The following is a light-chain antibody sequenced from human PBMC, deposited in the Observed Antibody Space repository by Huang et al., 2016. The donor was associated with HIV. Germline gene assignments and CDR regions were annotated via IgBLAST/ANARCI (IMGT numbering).Light chain of an antibody. V-gene: IGKV3-11*01. CDR1: QSVSSY. Sequence: EIVLTQSPATLSLSPGERATLSCRASQSVSSYLAWYQQKPGQAPRLLICDVSKRATGIPARFSGSGSGTDFTLTISSLEPEDFAIYYCQQRSNWPPSITFGQGTRLEIK. J-gene: IGKJ5*01. CDR2: DVS. CDR3: QQRSNWPPSIT.